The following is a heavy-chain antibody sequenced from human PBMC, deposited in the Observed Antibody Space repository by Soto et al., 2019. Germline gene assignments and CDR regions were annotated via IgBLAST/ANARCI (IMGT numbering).Heavy chain of an antibody. V-gene: IGHV3-48*02. CDR1: GFAFSAYS. CDR2: ISLSGNTI. CDR3: ARDNGMACSFDP. J-gene: IGHJ5*02. Sequence: EVQLVESGGGLVQPGGSLRLSCAASGFAFSAYSMNWVRQAPGKGLEWISYISLSGNTIYYADSVKGRFTISRDNAKSSLYLQMNGLRDEDTALYYCARDNGMACSFDPWGQGTLVTVSS. D-gene: IGHD2-8*01.